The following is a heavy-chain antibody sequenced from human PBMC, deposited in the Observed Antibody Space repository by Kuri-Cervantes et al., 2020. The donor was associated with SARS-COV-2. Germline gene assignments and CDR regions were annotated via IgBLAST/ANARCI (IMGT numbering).Heavy chain of an antibody. V-gene: IGHV3-74*01. CDR1: GFTSSSYW. J-gene: IGHJ4*02. Sequence: GESLKISCAASGFTSSSYWMHWVRQAPGEGLVWVSRINSDGSSTSYADSVKGRFIISRDNAKNTLYLQMNSLRAEDTAVYYCARGIGIAAAGHWGQGTLVTVSS. CDR3: ARGIGIAAAGH. D-gene: IGHD6-13*01. CDR2: INSDGSST.